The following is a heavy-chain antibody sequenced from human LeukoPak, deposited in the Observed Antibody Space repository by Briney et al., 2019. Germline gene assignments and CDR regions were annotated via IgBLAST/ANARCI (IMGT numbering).Heavy chain of an antibody. Sequence: SETLSLTCTVSGGSISVTNYYWGWIRQPPGKGLEWIGSIYYSGITYYNPSLKSRVTISVDTSKNQFSLKLISVTAADTAVYYCARINGDYFFDHWGQGTLVTVSS. CDR3: ARINGDYFFDH. D-gene: IGHD4-17*01. CDR1: GGSISVTNYY. CDR2: IYYSGIT. V-gene: IGHV4-39*01. J-gene: IGHJ4*02.